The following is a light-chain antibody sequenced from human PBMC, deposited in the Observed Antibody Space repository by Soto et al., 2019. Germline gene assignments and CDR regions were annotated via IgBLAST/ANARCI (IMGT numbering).Light chain of an antibody. V-gene: IGKV3-15*01. Sequence: EIVMTQSPATLSVSPGERATLSCRACQSVSSNVAWYQHKPGQAPRLLIYGASTRATGIPARFSGSGSGTEFTLTISSLQSEDFAVYYCQHYNYWPPLTFGGGTKVEIK. CDR3: QHYNYWPPLT. CDR1: QSVSSN. J-gene: IGKJ4*01. CDR2: GAS.